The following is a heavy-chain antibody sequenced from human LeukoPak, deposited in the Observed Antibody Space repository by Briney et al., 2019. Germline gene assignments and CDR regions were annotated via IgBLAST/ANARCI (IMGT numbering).Heavy chain of an antibody. D-gene: IGHD2-21*02. CDR3: TSGAYCGGDCYSGAFDI. CDR2: IYPGDSDT. V-gene: IGHV5-51*01. J-gene: IGHJ3*02. CDR1: GYSFTNYW. Sequence: KPGESLKISCKGSGYSFTNYWIGWVRQMPGKGLEWMGIIYPGDSDTRYSPSFQGQVTISADKSISTAYLQWRSLKASDTAMYYCTSGAYCGGDCYSGAFDIWGQGTMVTVSS.